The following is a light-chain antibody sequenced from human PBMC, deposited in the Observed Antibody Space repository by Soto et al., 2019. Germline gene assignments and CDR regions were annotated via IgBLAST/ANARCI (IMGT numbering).Light chain of an antibody. Sequence: DIQMTQSPSTLSASVGDRVTITCRASQSISSWLAWYQQKPGKAPKLLTYKASSLESGVPSRFSGSGSGTEFTLTISSLQPDDFATYYCQQYNSYPLRFGQGTKVEIK. CDR3: QQYNSYPLR. CDR1: QSISSW. J-gene: IGKJ1*01. V-gene: IGKV1-5*03. CDR2: KAS.